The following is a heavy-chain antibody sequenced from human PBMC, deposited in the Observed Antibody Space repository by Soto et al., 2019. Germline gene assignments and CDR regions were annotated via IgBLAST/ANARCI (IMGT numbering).Heavy chain of an antibody. CDR1: GFTFSSYA. CDR2: ISGSGGST. CDR3: ASTPTMIVVVINS. Sequence: GESLRLSCAASGFTFSSYAMSCFLQAPGKGLEWVSAISGSGGSTYYADSVKGRFTISRDNSKNTLYLQMNSLRAVDTAVYYCASTPTMIVVVINSWGQGTLVTVSS. J-gene: IGHJ4*02. V-gene: IGHV3-23*01. D-gene: IGHD3-22*01.